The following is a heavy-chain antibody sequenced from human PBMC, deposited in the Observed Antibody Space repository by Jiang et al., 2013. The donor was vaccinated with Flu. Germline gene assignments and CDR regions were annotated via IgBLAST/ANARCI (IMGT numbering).Heavy chain of an antibody. Sequence: GLVKPSETLSLTCTVSGGSISSYYWSWIRQPPGKGLEWIGYIYYSGSTNYNPSLKSRVTISVDTSKNQFSLKLSSVTAADTAVYYCARERASGYIKGRAFDIWGQGTMVTVSS. CDR1: GGSISSYY. CDR3: ARERASGYIKGRAFDI. CDR2: IYYSGST. D-gene: IGHD5-18*01. J-gene: IGHJ3*02. V-gene: IGHV4-59*12.